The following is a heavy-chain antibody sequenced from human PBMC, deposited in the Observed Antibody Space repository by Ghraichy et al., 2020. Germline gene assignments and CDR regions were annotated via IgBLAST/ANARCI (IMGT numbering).Heavy chain of an antibody. Sequence: SETLSLTCNVSGASITSGNHYWSVLRQPAGKRMEWIGRIYHNDISDFNPSLKSRVTMSVVTSKNHFSLNLTSVTSADTAVYYCAREIVSSDWFFDLWGRGTLVRVSS. CDR3: AREIVSSDWFFDL. CDR2: IYHNDIS. CDR1: GASITSGNHY. D-gene: IGHD2-15*01. J-gene: IGHJ2*01. V-gene: IGHV4-61*02.